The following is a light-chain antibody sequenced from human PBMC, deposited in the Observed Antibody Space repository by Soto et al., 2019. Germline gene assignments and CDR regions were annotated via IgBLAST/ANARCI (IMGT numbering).Light chain of an antibody. CDR2: ANK. CDR3: ATWDDSLNGWV. Sequence: QSVLTQPPSASGTPGQRVTISCSGSSSNIGGNTVNWYQQLPGTAPKLLMFANKERPSGVPDRFSASKSGTSASLAINGLQSDDEADYYCATWDDSLNGWVFGGGTKLTGL. V-gene: IGLV1-44*01. J-gene: IGLJ3*02. CDR1: SSNIGGNT.